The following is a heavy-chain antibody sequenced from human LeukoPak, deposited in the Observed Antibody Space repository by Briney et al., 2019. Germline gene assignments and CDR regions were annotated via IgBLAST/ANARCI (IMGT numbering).Heavy chain of an antibody. CDR3: ARDAYSSANWFDP. D-gene: IGHD6-25*01. J-gene: IGHJ5*02. CDR1: GGSISSHY. V-gene: IGHV4-59*11. Sequence: SETLSLTCTVSGGSISSHYWSWVRQPPGKGLEWIGYIYYSGSTNYNPSLKSRVTISVDTSKNQFSLKLSSVTAADTAVYYCARDAYSSANWFDPWGQGTLVTVSS. CDR2: IYYSGST.